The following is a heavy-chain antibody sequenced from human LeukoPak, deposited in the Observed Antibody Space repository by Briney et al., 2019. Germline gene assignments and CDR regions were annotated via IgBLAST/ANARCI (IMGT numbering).Heavy chain of an antibody. CDR3: SRGRGAAVVYYFDY. Sequence: ASVKVSCKASGYTFTGYYMYWVRQAPGQGLEWMGWINPSTGGTNYAQKFQGRVTVTRDTSISTAYMELSGLRSDDTAVYYCSRGRGAAVVYYFDYWGQGTLVTVSS. D-gene: IGHD4/OR15-4a*01. CDR2: INPSTGGT. J-gene: IGHJ4*02. V-gene: IGHV1-2*02. CDR1: GYTFTGYY.